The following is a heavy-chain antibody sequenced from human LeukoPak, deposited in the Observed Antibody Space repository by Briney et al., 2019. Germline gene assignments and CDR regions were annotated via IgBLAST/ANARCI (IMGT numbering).Heavy chain of an antibody. V-gene: IGHV4-4*07. J-gene: IGHJ6*03. CDR3: ARAESCSSTSCPDYYYYYMDV. CDR1: GDSIDSSS. CDR2: IYLGGSP. Sequence: SETLSLTCTVFGDSIDSSSWSWIRQPVGKGLEWIGRIYLGGSPIYNPSLKSRVIMTVDTSKDQFLLWLRSVTAADTAVYYCARAESCSSTSCPDYYYYYMDVWGKGTTVTVSS. D-gene: IGHD2-2*01.